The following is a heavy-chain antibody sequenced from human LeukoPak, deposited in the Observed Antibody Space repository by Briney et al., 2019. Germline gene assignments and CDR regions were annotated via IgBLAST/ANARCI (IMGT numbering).Heavy chain of an antibody. CDR3: AREEYYYGSGNWFDP. CDR1: GYTFTGYY. V-gene: IGHV1-2*02. D-gene: IGHD3-10*01. J-gene: IGHJ5*02. CDR2: INPNSGGT. Sequence: ASVKVSCKASGYTFTGYYMHWVRQAPGQGLEWMGWINPNSGGTNCAQKFQGRVTMTRDTSISTAYMELSRLRSDDTAVYYCAREEYYYGSGNWFDPWGQGTLVTVSS.